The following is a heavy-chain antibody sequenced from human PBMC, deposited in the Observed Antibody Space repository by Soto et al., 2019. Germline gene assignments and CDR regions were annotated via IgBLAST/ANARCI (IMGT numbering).Heavy chain of an antibody. D-gene: IGHD2-2*01. CDR2: ISYDGSNK. Sequence: PGGSLRLSCAASGFTFSSYGMHWVRQAPGKGLEWVAVISYDGSNKYYADSVKGRFTISRDNSKNTLYLQMNSLRAEDTAVYYCAKEDRVDCSSTSCYGSIPVVDYWGQGTLVTVSS. J-gene: IGHJ4*02. CDR3: AKEDRVDCSSTSCYGSIPVVDY. CDR1: GFTFSSYG. V-gene: IGHV3-30*18.